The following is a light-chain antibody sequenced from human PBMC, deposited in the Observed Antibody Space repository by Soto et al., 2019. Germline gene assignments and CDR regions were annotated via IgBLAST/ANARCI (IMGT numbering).Light chain of an antibody. J-gene: IGKJ5*01. Sequence: EVGLTQSPATLSLSPGERATLSCRASQSVSSYLAWYQQKPVQAPRLLIYDASTRSTGIPARFSGSGSGTDFTLTISSLEPEDFAVYYCQQRSNWPPSITFGQGTRLEIK. V-gene: IGKV3-11*01. CDR1: QSVSSY. CDR2: DAS. CDR3: QQRSNWPPSIT.